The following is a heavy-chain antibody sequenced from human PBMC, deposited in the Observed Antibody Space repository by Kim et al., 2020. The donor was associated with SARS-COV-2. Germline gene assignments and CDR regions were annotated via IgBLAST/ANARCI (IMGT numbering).Heavy chain of an antibody. V-gene: IGHV3-7*01. D-gene: IGHD3-10*01. J-gene: IGHJ6*02. Sequence: GGSLRLSFAASGFTFSSYWMSWVRQAPGKGLEWVANIKQDGSEKYYVDSVKGRFTISRDNAKNSLYLQMNSLRAEDTAVYYCARDSWVRVLFEYYYYGMDVWGQGTTVTVSS. CDR2: IKQDGSEK. CDR3: ARDSWVRVLFEYYYYGMDV. CDR1: GFTFSSYW.